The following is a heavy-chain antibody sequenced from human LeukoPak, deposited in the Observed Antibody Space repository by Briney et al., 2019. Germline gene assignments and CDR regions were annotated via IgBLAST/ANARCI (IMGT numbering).Heavy chain of an antibody. CDR1: GFTFSSYS. V-gene: IGHV3-48*04. CDR3: AREIIGGASFLDY. D-gene: IGHD1-26*01. J-gene: IGHJ4*02. Sequence: GGSLRLSCAASGFTFSSYSMNWVRQAPGKGLEWVSYISSSSSTIYYADSVKGRFTISRDNAKNSLYLQMNSLRAEDTAVYYFAREIIGGASFLDYWGQGTLVTVSS. CDR2: ISSSSSTI.